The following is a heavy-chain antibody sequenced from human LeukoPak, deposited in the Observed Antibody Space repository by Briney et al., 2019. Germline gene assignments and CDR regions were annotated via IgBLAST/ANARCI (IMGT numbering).Heavy chain of an antibody. D-gene: IGHD1-26*01. Sequence: SVKLSCKASGGTFTSNAISWVRQAPGQGLEWMGRIIPIFGTANYAQKFQSRVTITADKSTSTAYMELSSLRSADTAVYYYSRGRGIVGASDAFDIWGQGTMITVSS. V-gene: IGHV1-69*06. CDR2: IIPIFGTA. J-gene: IGHJ3*02. CDR1: GGTFTSNA. CDR3: SRGRGIVGASDAFDI.